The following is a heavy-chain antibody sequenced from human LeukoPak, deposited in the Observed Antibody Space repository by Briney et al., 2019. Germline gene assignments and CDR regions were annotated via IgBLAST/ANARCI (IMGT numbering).Heavy chain of an antibody. J-gene: IGHJ4*02. CDR2: ISASGGNT. CDR1: GFTFSSYA. D-gene: IGHD3-10*01. V-gene: IGHV3-23*01. CDR3: ARAKYLAMVRGVINY. Sequence: GGSLRLSCAASGFTFSSYAMSWVRQAPGKGLEWVSTISASGGNTYYADSVKGRFTISRDNAKNSLYLQMNSLRAEDTAVYYCARAKYLAMVRGVINYWGQGTLVTVSS.